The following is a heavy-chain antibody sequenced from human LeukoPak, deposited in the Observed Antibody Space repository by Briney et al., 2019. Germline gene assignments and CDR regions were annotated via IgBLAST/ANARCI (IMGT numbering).Heavy chain of an antibody. V-gene: IGHV3-30*18. J-gene: IGHJ4*02. CDR2: ISYDGSNK. CDR1: GFXFSSYG. D-gene: IGHD6-13*01. CDR3: VKDPYSSSWYYFDY. Sequence: GGSLRLSCAASGFXFSSYGIHWVRQAPGKGLEWVAVISYDGSNKYYADSVKGRFTISRDNSKNTLYLQMNSLRAEDTAVYYCVKDPYSSSWYYFDYWGQGTLVTVSS.